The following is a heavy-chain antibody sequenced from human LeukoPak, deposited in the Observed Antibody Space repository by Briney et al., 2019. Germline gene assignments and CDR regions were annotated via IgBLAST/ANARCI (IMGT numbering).Heavy chain of an antibody. CDR3: ARWGRDGYNEGIDY. Sequence: GGSLRLSCAACGFTFSSYGMHWVRQAQGKGLEWVAVIWYDGSNKYYADSVKGRFTISRDNSKNTLYLQMNSLRAEDTAVYYCARWGRDGYNEGIDYWGQGTLVTVSS. CDR1: GFTFSSYG. D-gene: IGHD5-24*01. V-gene: IGHV3-33*01. J-gene: IGHJ4*02. CDR2: IWYDGSNK.